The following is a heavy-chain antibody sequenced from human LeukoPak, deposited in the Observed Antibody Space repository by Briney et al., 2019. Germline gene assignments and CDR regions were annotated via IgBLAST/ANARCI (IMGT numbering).Heavy chain of an antibody. J-gene: IGHJ3*02. V-gene: IGHV1-18*01. CDR3: ARDREITMIVVVNNDAFDI. D-gene: IGHD3-22*01. CDR1: GYTFTSYG. CDR2: ISAFNGNT. Sequence: ASVKVSCKASGYTFTSYGISWVRQAPGQGLEWMGWISAFNGNTNYAQKLQGRVTMTTDTSTSTAYMELRILRSDDTAVYYCARDREITMIVVVNNDAFDIWGQGTMVTVSS.